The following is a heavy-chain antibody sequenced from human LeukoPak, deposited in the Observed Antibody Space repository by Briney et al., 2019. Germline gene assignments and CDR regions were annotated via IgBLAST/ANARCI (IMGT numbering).Heavy chain of an antibody. Sequence: ASVKVSCKVSGYTLTELSMHWVRQAPGKGLEWMGGFDPEDGETIYAQKFQGRVTMTEDTSTDTAYMELSSLRSEDTAVYYCATVGSGGSPFDYWGQGTLVTVSS. J-gene: IGHJ4*02. CDR2: FDPEDGET. CDR1: GYTLTELS. CDR3: ATVGSGGSPFDY. V-gene: IGHV1-24*01. D-gene: IGHD1-26*01.